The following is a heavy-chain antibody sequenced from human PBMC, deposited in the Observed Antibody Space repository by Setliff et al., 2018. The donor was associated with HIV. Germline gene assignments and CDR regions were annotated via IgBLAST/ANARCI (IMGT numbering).Heavy chain of an antibody. D-gene: IGHD3-22*01. CDR2: INHSGST. CDR1: GESFSGYY. Sequence: PSETLSLTCAVYGESFSGYYWNWIRQPPGKGLEWIGEINHSGSTKYNPSLKSRVTISVDTSKEQFSLKLSSVTAADTAVYYCARGFSGHYSFTGYTDVWGKGTTVTVS. J-gene: IGHJ6*03. CDR3: ARGFSGHYSFTGYTDV. V-gene: IGHV4-34*01.